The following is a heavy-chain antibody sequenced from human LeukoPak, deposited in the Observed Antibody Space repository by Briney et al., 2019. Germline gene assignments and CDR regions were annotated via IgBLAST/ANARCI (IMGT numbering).Heavy chain of an antibody. CDR2: IIPILGIA. CDR1: GGTFSSYA. CDR3: ASSLMRGYSYGAYYYYGMDV. J-gene: IGHJ6*02. Sequence: ASVKVSCKASGGTFSSYAISWVRQAPGQGLEWMGRIIPILGIANYAQKFQGRVTITADKSTSTAYMELSSLRSEDTAVYYCASSLMRGYSYGAYYYYGMDVRGQGTTVTVSS. V-gene: IGHV1-69*04. D-gene: IGHD5-18*01.